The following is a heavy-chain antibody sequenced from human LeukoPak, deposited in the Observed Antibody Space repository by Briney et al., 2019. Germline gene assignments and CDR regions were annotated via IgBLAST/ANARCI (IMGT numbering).Heavy chain of an antibody. CDR3: AKDFSPYGSGTPV. V-gene: IGHV3-23*01. Sequence: GGSLRLSCAASGFTFSSYVMSWVRQAPGKGLEWVSVISGSGGSTYYADSVKGRFTISRGNSKNTLYLQMNSLRAEDTAVYYCAKDFSPYGSGTPVWGQGTTVTVSS. D-gene: IGHD3-10*01. CDR1: GFTFSSYV. CDR2: ISGSGGST. J-gene: IGHJ6*02.